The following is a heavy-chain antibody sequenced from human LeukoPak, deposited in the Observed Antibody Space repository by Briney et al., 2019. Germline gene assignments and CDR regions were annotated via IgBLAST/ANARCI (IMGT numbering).Heavy chain of an antibody. D-gene: IGHD2-15*01. V-gene: IGHV3-30-3*01. CDR3: ARAQLDHSGHCSGGSCFCFVD. Sequence: PGGSLRLSCAASVFTFSSYVMHWVRQAPGQGLEWVALISSDGNNKYYADSVRGRFSISRDNSRNTLYLQMNSLRTEDTAVYYFARAQLDHSGHCSGGSCFCFVDGGQGTLVTVSS. J-gene: IGHJ4*02. CDR2: ISSDGNNK. CDR1: VFTFSSYV.